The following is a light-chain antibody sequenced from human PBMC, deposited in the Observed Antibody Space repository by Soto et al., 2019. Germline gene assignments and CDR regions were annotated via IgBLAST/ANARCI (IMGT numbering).Light chain of an antibody. CDR2: DAS. CDR3: QQFDDLLFT. CDR1: HDINNY. Sequence: DIQMTQSPSSLVGDRVTITCQASHDINNYLNWYQQKPGKAPKLLIYDASNLKTGVPSRFSGSGSETDFTFTLSNLQPEDIATYYCQQFDDLLFTFGPGTKVDIK. V-gene: IGKV1-33*01. J-gene: IGKJ3*01.